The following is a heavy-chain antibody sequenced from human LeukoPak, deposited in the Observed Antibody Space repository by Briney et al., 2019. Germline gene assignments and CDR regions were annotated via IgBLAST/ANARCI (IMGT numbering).Heavy chain of an antibody. J-gene: IGHJ6*02. D-gene: IGHD3-16*01. V-gene: IGHV3-23*01. CDR1: GFTFSSYA. CDR3: AKVRGGMDV. CDR2: IRDSGGST. Sequence: GGSLRLSCAASGFTFSSYAMSWVRQAPGKGLEWVSTIRDSGGSTYYADSVKGRFTISRGNSKNTLYLQMNSLRAEDTAVYYCAKVRGGMDVWGQGTTVTVSS.